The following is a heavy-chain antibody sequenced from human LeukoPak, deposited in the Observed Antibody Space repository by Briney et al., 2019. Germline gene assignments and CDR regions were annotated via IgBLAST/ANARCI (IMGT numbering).Heavy chain of an antibody. Sequence: TSETLSLTCTVSGGSISSYYWSWIRQPPGKGLEWIGYIYYSGSTNYNPSLKSRVTISVDTSKNQFSLKLSSVTAADTAVYYCAGSPRRLVQNFDYWGQGTLVTVSS. CDR3: AGSPRRLVQNFDY. CDR1: GGSISSYY. CDR2: IYYSGST. V-gene: IGHV4-59*01. J-gene: IGHJ4*02. D-gene: IGHD6-19*01.